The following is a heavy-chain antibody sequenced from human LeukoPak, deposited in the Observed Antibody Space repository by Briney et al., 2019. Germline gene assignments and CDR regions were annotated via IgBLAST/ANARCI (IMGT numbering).Heavy chain of an antibody. J-gene: IGHJ3*02. CDR1: GYTFTSYG. Sequence: ASVKVSCKASGYTFTSYGISWVRQAPGQGLEWMGWISAYNGNTNYAQKLQGRVTMTTDTSTSTAYMELRSLRSDDTAVYYCARGSHYYDSSGYYHDAFDIWGQGTMVTVSS. D-gene: IGHD3-22*01. V-gene: IGHV1-18*01. CDR3: ARGSHYYDSSGYYHDAFDI. CDR2: ISAYNGNT.